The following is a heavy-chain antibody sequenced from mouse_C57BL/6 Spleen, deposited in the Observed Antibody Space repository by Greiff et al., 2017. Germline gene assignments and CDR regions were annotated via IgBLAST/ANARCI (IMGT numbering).Heavy chain of an antibody. CDR1: GYTFTDYN. Sequence: EVQRVASGPELVKPGASVKIPCKASGYTFTDYNMDWVKQSHGKSLEWIGDINPNNGGTIYNQKFKGKATLTVDKSSSTAYMELRSLTSEDTAVYYCARWGLFTGYFDYWGQGTTLTVSS. J-gene: IGHJ2*01. CDR2: INPNNGGT. V-gene: IGHV1-18*01. CDR3: ARWGLFTGYFDY. D-gene: IGHD1-1*01.